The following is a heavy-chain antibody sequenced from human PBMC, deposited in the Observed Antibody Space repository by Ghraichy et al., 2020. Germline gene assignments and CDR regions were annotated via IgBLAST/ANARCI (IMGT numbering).Heavy chain of an antibody. V-gene: IGHV3-23*01. D-gene: IGHD3-10*01. Sequence: GGSLRLSCAASGFTFSSYAMNWVRQAPGKGLEWVSSITGSGYSTYYADSVKGRFTISRDNSKNMVYLQMNSLRAEDTAVYYCVKRGITMVRGDQWGQGTLVTVSS. J-gene: IGHJ4*02. CDR1: GFTFSSYA. CDR3: VKRGITMVRGDQ. CDR2: ITGSGYST.